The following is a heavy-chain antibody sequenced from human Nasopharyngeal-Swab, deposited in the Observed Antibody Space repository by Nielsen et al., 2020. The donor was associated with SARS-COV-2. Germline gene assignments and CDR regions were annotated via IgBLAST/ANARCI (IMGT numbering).Heavy chain of an antibody. J-gene: IGHJ6*02. V-gene: IGHV4-4*02. D-gene: IGHD1-14*01. CDR2: IHHSGSI. CDR3: ARDREKDRLRYYGMDV. Sequence: WIRQPPGKGLEWIGEIHHSGSITYNPSLKSRVTISIDKSKNQLSLRVTSVTAADTAVYYCARDREKDRLRYYGMDVWGQGTTVTVSS.